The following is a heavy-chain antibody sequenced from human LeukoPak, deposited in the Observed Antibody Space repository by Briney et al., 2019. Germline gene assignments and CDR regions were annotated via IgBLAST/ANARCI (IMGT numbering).Heavy chain of an antibody. CDR2: IYPSGNI. CDR1: GFTFSNSY. CDR3: AKDLTAVTAPFDS. Sequence: GGSLRLSCAASGFTFSNSYMSWVRQAPGKGLEWVSLIYPSGNIYYADSVKGRFTISRDNSKNTLFLQMNSLRAEDTAIYYCAKDLTAVTAPFDSWGQGTPVTVSS. V-gene: IGHV3-53*01. J-gene: IGHJ4*02. D-gene: IGHD6-19*01.